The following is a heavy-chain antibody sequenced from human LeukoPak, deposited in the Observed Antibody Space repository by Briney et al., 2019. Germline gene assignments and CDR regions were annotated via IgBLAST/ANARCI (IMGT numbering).Heavy chain of an antibody. CDR3: ARLSGVRTYYYYGMDV. CDR2: INPSGGNT. CDR1: GYTFTSYY. J-gene: IGHJ6*02. D-gene: IGHD2-8*01. V-gene: IGHV1-46*01. Sequence: ASVKVSCKASGYTFTSYYMHWVRQAPGQGLEWMGIINPSGGNTTYAQKFQGRVTMTRDTSTTTVYMELSSLRSEETAVYYCARLSGVRTYYYYGMDVWGQGTTVTVSS.